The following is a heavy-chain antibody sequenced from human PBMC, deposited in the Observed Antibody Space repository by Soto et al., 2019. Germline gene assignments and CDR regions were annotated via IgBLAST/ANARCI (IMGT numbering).Heavy chain of an antibody. D-gene: IGHD6-6*01. J-gene: IGHJ3*01. Sequence: EVQLLESGGGLVQPGGSLRLSCAASGFTFSRYVMSWVRQAPGKGLEWVSVINGAGVGPEYADSVKGRFTISRDNSKNTLSVQMDFLRADDTALYFCAKHLPTGGGGSSSGAFDVCGQGTMVTVAS. CDR3: AKHLPTGGGGSSSGAFDV. CDR2: INGAGVGP. CDR1: GFTFSRYV. V-gene: IGHV3-23*01.